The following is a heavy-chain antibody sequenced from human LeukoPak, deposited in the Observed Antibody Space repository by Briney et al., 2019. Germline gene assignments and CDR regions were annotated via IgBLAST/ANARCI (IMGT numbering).Heavy chain of an antibody. CDR2: IQSKTDGGTT. J-gene: IGHJ4*02. CDR1: GFTFSNTW. CDR3: ATLIVRGVMNI. D-gene: IGHD3-10*01. V-gene: IGHV3-15*01. Sequence: GGSLRLSCTASGFTFSNTWMNWVRQAPGKGLEWVGRIQSKTDGGTTEYAAPVKGRFTISRDDSKTTLYLQMNSLKTEDTAIYYCATLIVRGVMNIWGQGTLVTVSS.